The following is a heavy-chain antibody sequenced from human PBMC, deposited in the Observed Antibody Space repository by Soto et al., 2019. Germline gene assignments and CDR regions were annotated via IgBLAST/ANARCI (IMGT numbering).Heavy chain of an antibody. J-gene: IGHJ6*02. Sequence: SVKVSCKASGGTFSSYAISWVRQAPGQGPEWMGGIIPIFGTANYAQKFQGRVTITADESTSTAYMELSSLRSEDTAVYYCARDPVTMVRGVITPVYYYGMDVWGQGTTVTVSS. CDR2: IIPIFGTA. CDR1: GGTFSSYA. D-gene: IGHD3-10*01. CDR3: ARDPVTMVRGVITPVYYYGMDV. V-gene: IGHV1-69*13.